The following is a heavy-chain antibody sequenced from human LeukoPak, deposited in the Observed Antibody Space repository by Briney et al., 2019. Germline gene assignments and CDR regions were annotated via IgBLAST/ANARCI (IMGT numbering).Heavy chain of an antibody. V-gene: IGHV4-38-2*02. D-gene: IGHD1-26*01. CDR1: GYSISSGYY. CDR2: IYHSGST. J-gene: IGHJ6*03. CDR3: ASSKWELLEYYYYYYMDV. Sequence: SETLSLTCTVSGYSISSGYYWGWFRQPPGKGLEWIGSIYHSGSTNYNTPLKSRVTISVDTSKNQFSLKLSSVTAADTAVYYCASSKWELLEYYYYYYMDVWGKGTTVTVSS.